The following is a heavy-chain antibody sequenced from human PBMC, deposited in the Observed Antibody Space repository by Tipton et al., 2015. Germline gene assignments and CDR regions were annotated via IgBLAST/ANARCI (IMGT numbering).Heavy chain of an antibody. V-gene: IGHV4-38-2*01. D-gene: IGHD4-23*01. Sequence: TLSLTCAVSAYSINSDYYWGWIRQPPGKELEWIGDIQYSGSTNYNPSLKSRVSISVDTSKTQFSLRMSSGTASDTAVYYCARARGRHGGLFDSWGQGILVTVPS. CDR3: ARARGRHGGLFDS. CDR2: IQYSGST. J-gene: IGHJ4*02. CDR1: AYSINSDYY.